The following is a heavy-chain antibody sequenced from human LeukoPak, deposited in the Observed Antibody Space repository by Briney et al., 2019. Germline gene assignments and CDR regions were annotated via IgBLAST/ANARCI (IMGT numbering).Heavy chain of an antibody. CDR1: GYTFTSYY. J-gene: IGHJ4*02. CDR2: INPSGGST. CDR3: ARPPRGYSYGYPLDY. Sequence: ASVKVSCKASGYTFTSYYMHWVRQAPGQGLEWMGIINPSGGSTSYAQKFQGRVTMTRDTSTSTVYMELSSLRSEDTAVYYCARPPRGYSYGYPLDYWGQGTLVTVSS. D-gene: IGHD5-18*01. V-gene: IGHV1-46*01.